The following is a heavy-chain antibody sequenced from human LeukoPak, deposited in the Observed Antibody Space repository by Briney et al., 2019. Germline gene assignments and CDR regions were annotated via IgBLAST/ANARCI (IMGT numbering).Heavy chain of an antibody. V-gene: IGHV3-73*01. D-gene: IGHD1-1*01. Sequence: GGSLRLSCTASGFTFSGSAMHWVRQASGKGLEWVGRIRTKANNYATVYAASVKGRFTISRDDSKNTAYLQMNSLKTEDTAVYYCSSGLSVRRSNNTPVDYWGQGTLVTVSS. CDR3: SSGLSVRRSNNTPVDY. J-gene: IGHJ4*02. CDR1: GFTFSGSA. CDR2: IRTKANNYAT.